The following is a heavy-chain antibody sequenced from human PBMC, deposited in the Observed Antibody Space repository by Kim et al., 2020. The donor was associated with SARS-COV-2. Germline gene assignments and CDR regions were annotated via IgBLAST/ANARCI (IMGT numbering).Heavy chain of an antibody. Sequence: ADHVKGRFTISRDNSKNTLYLQMNSLRAEDTAVYYCARDGSSSWYWNAFDIWGRGTMVTVSS. CDR3: ARDGSSSWYWNAFDI. D-gene: IGHD6-13*01. V-gene: IGHV3-30*07. J-gene: IGHJ3*02.